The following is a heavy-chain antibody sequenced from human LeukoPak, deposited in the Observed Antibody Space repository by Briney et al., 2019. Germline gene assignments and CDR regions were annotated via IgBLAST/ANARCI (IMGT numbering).Heavy chain of an antibody. D-gene: IGHD2-2*01. CDR1: GFTFSSYA. CDR3: AKEYCSTITCYPNWFDP. CDR2: ISGSGGST. V-gene: IGHV3-23*01. J-gene: IGHJ5*02. Sequence: PGGSLRLSCAASGFTFSSYAMSWVRQAPGKGLEWVSGISGSGGSTYYVDSVKGRFTISRDNSKNTLYLQMNSRRAEDTAVYYCAKEYCSTITCYPNWFDPWGQGTLVTVSS.